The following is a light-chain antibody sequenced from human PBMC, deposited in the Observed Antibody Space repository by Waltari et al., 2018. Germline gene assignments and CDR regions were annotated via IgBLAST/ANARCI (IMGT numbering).Light chain of an antibody. CDR2: DVS. V-gene: IGLV2-11*01. Sequence: QAALTQPPSVSGSPGQSVTISCTGTSSDIGDYNYVSWYQQHPDKAPKLMIYDVSKSPSGFSDRFSGSKTGNTASLTISGLQAEDEADYYCNSYAGSNTFVFGGGTKLTVL. J-gene: IGLJ6*01. CDR3: NSYAGSNTFV. CDR1: SSDIGDYNY.